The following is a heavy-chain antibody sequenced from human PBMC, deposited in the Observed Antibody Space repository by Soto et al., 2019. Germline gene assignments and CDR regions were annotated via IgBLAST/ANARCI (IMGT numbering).Heavy chain of an antibody. D-gene: IGHD2-2*01. J-gene: IGHJ4*02. CDR1: GFTVSSNY. CDR3: ARGVAVRDPFDY. CDR2: IYSGGST. Sequence: GGSLRLSCAASGFTVSSNYMSWVRQAPGKGLEWVSVIYSGGSTYYADSVKGRFTISRDNSKNTLYLQMNSLRAEDTAVYYCARGVAVRDPFDYWGQGTLVTVSS. V-gene: IGHV3-53*01.